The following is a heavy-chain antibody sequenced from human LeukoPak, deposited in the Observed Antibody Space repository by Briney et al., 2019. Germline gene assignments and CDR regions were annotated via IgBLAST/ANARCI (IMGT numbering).Heavy chain of an antibody. J-gene: IGHJ4*02. CDR2: IYYSGST. Sequence: SQTLSLTCTVSGGSISSGGYYWSWIRQPPGKGLEWIGSIYYSGSTYYNSSLKSRVTISVDTSKNRFSLKLSSVTAADTAVYYCARDGQNYFDYWGQGTLVTVSS. CDR3: ARDGQNYFDY. D-gene: IGHD3-10*01. CDR1: GGSISSGGYY. V-gene: IGHV4-39*02.